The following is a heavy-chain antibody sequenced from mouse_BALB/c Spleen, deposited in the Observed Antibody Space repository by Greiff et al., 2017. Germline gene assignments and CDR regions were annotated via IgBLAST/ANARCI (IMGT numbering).Heavy chain of an antibody. J-gene: IGHJ3*01. D-gene: IGHD3-3*01. Sequence: VQLQQSAAELARPGASVKMSCKASGYTFTSYTMHWVKQRPGQGLEWIGYINPSSGYTEYNQKFKDKTTLTADKSSSTAYMQLSSLTSEDSAVYYCARHEEGQGFAYWGQGTLVTVSA. V-gene: IGHV1-4*02. CDR2: INPSSGYT. CDR1: GYTFTSYT. CDR3: ARHEEGQGFAY.